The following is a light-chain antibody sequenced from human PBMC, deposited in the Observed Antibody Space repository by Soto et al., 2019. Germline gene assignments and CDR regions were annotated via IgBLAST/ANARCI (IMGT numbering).Light chain of an antibody. Sequence: QSVLTQPPSMSAAPGQMVAISCSGTSSNIGDNSVSWYQHFPGTAPKVLIYDNNRRPSGIPDRFSGSKSGTSATLTIIGLQTGDEADYYCATWDDRLSGLVFGRGTKLTVL. V-gene: IGLV1-51*01. CDR2: DNN. CDR1: SSNIGDNS. J-gene: IGLJ2*01. CDR3: ATWDDRLSGLV.